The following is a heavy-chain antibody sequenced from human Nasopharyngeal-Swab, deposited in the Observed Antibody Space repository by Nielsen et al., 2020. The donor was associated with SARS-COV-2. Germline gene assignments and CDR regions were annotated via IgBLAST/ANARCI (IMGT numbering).Heavy chain of an antibody. CDR2: ISGSGGST. CDR1: GFTFSSYA. J-gene: IGHJ2*01. D-gene: IGHD4-17*01. Sequence: GGSLRPSCAASGFTFSSYAMSWVRQAPGKGLEWVSAISGSGGSTYYADSVKGRFTISRDNSKNTLYLQMNSLRAEDTAVYYCAKDYGDYGIYWYFDLWGRGTLVTVSS. CDR3: AKDYGDYGIYWYFDL. V-gene: IGHV3-23*01.